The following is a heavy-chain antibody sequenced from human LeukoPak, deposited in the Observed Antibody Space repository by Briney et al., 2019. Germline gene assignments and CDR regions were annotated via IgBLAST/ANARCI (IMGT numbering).Heavy chain of an antibody. J-gene: IGHJ4*02. CDR1: GGTFISYA. CDR3: AMGLYYYDSSGYYYVGFDY. D-gene: IGHD3-22*01. Sequence: SVKVSCKASGGTFISYAISWVRQAPGQGLEWMGGIIPIFGKANYAQKFQGRVTITTDESTSTAYMELSSLRSEDTAVYYCAMGLYYYDSSGYYYVGFDYWGQGTLVTVSS. CDR2: IIPIFGKA. V-gene: IGHV1-69*05.